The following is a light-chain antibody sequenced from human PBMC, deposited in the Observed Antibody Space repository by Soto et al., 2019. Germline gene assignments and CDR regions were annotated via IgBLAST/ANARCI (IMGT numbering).Light chain of an antibody. CDR2: GAS. CDR3: QQYGSSPPT. Sequence: EIVLTHSPGTLSLSPGERATLSCSASQSVSSSYLAWYQQKPGQAPRLLIYGASSRATGIPDRFSGSGSGTDFTLTISRLEPEDFAVYYCQQYGSSPPTFGQGTKV. V-gene: IGKV3-20*01. CDR1: QSVSSSY. J-gene: IGKJ1*01.